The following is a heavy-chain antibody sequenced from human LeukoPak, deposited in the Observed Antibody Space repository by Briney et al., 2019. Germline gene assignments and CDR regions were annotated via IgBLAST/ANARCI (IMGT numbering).Heavy chain of an antibody. Sequence: PGGSLRLSCAASGFTFSSYGMHWVRQAPGKGLEWVAVISYDGSNKYYADSVKGQFTISRDNSKNTLYLQMNSLRAEDTAVYYCAKDRDAMIVGVFDYWGQGTLVTVST. D-gene: IGHD3-22*01. CDR1: GFTFSSYG. J-gene: IGHJ4*02. CDR3: AKDRDAMIVGVFDY. CDR2: ISYDGSNK. V-gene: IGHV3-30*18.